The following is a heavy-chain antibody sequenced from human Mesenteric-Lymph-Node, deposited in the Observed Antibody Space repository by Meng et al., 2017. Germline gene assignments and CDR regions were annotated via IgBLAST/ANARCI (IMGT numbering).Heavy chain of an antibody. V-gene: IGHV3-48*03. CDR3: ARVRYETSGYYFFDY. CDR2: ISNTGSTI. CDR1: GFTFSSSE. Sequence: GGSLRLSCAASGFTFSSSEMNWVRQAPGKGLEWVSYISNTGSTIYYADSVKGRFTISRDNAKNSLYLQMNSLRAEDTAVYYCARVRYETSGYYFFDYWGQGTLVTVSS. J-gene: IGHJ4*02. D-gene: IGHD3-22*01.